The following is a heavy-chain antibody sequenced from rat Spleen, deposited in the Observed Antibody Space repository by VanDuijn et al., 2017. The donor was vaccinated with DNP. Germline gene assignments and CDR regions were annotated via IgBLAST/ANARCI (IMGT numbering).Heavy chain of an antibody. CDR2: ISYYGGST. V-gene: IGHV5-7*01. CDR3: ARHRTIAAIWDY. D-gene: IGHD1-2*01. CDR1: GFTFSDYN. Sequence: EVQLVESGGGLVQPGRSLILSCVASGFTFSDYNMAWVPQHPRRGLELVTYISYYGGSTYPGDSVKGRLTITRDNAKNTQYLQMDSLRSEDTATYYCARHRTIAAIWDYWGQGVMVTVSS. J-gene: IGHJ2*01.